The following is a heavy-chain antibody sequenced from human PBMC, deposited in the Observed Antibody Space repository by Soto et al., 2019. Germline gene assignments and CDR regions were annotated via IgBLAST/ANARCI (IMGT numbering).Heavy chain of an antibody. CDR2: IYYSGST. Sequence: PSETLSLTCTVSGGSISSGDYYWSWIRQPPGKGLEWIGYIYYSGSTYYNPSLKSRVTISVDTSKNQFSLKVSSVTAADTAVYYCARLVPAAAHYFDYWGQGTLVTVSS. CDR3: ARLVPAAAHYFDY. J-gene: IGHJ4*02. V-gene: IGHV4-30-4*01. D-gene: IGHD2-2*01. CDR1: GGSISSGDYY.